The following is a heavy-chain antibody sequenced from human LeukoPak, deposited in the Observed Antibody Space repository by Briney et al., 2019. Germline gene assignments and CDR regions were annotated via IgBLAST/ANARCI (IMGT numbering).Heavy chain of an antibody. J-gene: IGHJ2*01. V-gene: IGHV4-4*07. CDR2: IYSSGST. D-gene: IGHD6-19*01. Sequence: PSETLSLTCTVSDGSISSYYWSWVRQPAGKGLEWIGRIYSSGSTNYNPSLKSRVAMSADTSKNQSSLRLTSVTAADTAVYFCARGPSAVAGTDWYFDLWGRGTLVTVSS. CDR3: ARGPSAVAGTDWYFDL. CDR1: DGSISSYY.